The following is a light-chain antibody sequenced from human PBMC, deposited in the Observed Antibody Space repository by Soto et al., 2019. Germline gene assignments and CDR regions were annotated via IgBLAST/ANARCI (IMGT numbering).Light chain of an antibody. CDR3: QQYYRWPQT. CDR2: AAS. CDR1: QSLSFN. V-gene: IGKV3-15*01. Sequence: EIVMTQSPATLSVSPGERATLSCRASQSLSFNLAWYQQKPGQAPRLLIYAASTRATGIPARFSGSGSGTAFTLTISSLQSEDFAVYYCQQYYRWPQTFGQETKVEIK. J-gene: IGKJ1*01.